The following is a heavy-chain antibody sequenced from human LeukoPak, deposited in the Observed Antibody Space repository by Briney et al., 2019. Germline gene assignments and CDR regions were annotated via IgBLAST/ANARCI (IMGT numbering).Heavy chain of an antibody. V-gene: IGHV4-34*01. Sequence: SETLSLTCAVYGGSLSGYYWSWIRQPPGKGLEWIGEINHSGSTNYNPSLKSRVTISVDTSKNQFSLKLSSVTAADTAVYYCARGYDYVWGSYRRSFDYWGQGTLVTVSS. D-gene: IGHD3-16*02. J-gene: IGHJ4*02. CDR2: INHSGST. CDR1: GGSLSGYY. CDR3: ARGYDYVWGSYRRSFDY.